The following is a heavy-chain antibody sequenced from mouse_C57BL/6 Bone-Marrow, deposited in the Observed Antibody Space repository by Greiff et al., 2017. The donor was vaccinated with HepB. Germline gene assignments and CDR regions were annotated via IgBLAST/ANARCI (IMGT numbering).Heavy chain of an antibody. D-gene: IGHD1-1*01. Sequence: QVQLQQSGPELVKPGASVKISCKASGYAFSSSWMNWVKQRPGKGLEWIGRIYPGDGDTNYNGKFKGKATLTADKSSSTAYMQLSSLTSADSAVYFCARARNYGSSWFAYWGQGTLVTVSA. CDR2: IYPGDGDT. J-gene: IGHJ3*01. CDR3: ARARNYGSSWFAY. CDR1: GYAFSSSW. V-gene: IGHV1-82*01.